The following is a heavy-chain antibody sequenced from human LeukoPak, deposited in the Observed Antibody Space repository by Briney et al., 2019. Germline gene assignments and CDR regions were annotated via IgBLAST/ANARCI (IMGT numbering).Heavy chain of an antibody. CDR2: IYYSGST. CDR3: ARHLDYGDYYFDY. CDR1: GGSISSYY. J-gene: IGHJ4*02. D-gene: IGHD4-17*01. V-gene: IGHV4-59*08. Sequence: SETLSLTCTVSGGSISSYYWSWIRQTPGKGLEWIGDIYYSGSTNYNPSLKSRVTISVDTSKNQFSLKLSSVTAADTAVYYCARHLDYGDYYFDYWGQGTLVTVSS.